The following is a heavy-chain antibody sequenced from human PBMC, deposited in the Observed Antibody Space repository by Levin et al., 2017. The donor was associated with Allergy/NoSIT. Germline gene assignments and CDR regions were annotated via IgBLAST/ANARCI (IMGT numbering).Heavy chain of an antibody. Sequence: PSETLSLTCTVSGGSISSYYWSWIRQPPGKGLEWIGYIYYSGSTNYNPSLKSRVTISVDTSKNQFSLKLSSVTAADTAVYYCASYKGNYGVLGDWFDPWGQGTLVTVSS. J-gene: IGHJ5*02. CDR2: IYYSGST. CDR1: GGSISSYY. D-gene: IGHD1-7*01. CDR3: ASYKGNYGVLGDWFDP. V-gene: IGHV4-59*01.